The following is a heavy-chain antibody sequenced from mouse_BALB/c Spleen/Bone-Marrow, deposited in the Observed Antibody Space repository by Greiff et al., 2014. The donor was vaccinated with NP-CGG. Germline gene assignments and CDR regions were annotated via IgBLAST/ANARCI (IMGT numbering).Heavy chain of an antibody. V-gene: IGHV1-80*01. CDR2: IYPGDGDT. J-gene: IGHJ4*01. CDR1: GYAFSSYW. Sequence: VQLQQSGAELVRPGSSVKISCKASGYAFSSYWMNWVKQRPGQGLEWIGQIYPGDGDTNYNGKFKGKATLTADKSSSTAYMQLSILTSEDSAVYFCARGGPMDYWGQGTSVTVSS. CDR3: ARGGPMDY.